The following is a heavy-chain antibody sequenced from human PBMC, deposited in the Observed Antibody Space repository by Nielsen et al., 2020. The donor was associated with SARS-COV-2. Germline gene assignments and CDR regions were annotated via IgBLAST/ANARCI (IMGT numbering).Heavy chain of an antibody. CDR1: GYTFTSYA. V-gene: IGHV7-4-1*02. J-gene: IGHJ6*02. CDR3: ASGVVVVPALDYYYYGMDV. Sequence: ASVKVSCKASGYTFTSYAMNWVRQAPGQGLEWMGWINTNTGNPTYAQGFTGRFVFSLDTSVSTAYLQISSLKAEDTAVYYCASGVVVVPALDYYYYGMDVWGQGTMVTVSS. D-gene: IGHD2-2*01. CDR2: INTNTGNP.